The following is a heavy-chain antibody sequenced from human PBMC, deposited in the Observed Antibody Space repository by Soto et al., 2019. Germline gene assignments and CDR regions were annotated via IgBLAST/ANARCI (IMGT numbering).Heavy chain of an antibody. Sequence: QLQLLESGPGLVKPSETLSLTCTVSGGSISSSNYYWGWIRQPPGKGLEWIGTIYYSGSTYYNPSLKSRVTISVDTSKNQFSLKLSSVTAADTAVYYCATDMINTSCCDAFDIWGQGTMLTVSS. V-gene: IGHV4-39*02. J-gene: IGHJ3*02. D-gene: IGHD3-16*01. CDR1: GGSISSSNYY. CDR3: ATDMINTSCCDAFDI. CDR2: IYYSGST.